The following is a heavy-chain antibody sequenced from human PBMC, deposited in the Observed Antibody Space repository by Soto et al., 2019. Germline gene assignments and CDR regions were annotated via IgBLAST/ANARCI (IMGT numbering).Heavy chain of an antibody. J-gene: IGHJ3*02. CDR3: TTEVPDAFAI. V-gene: IGHV3-15*01. CDR1: GFTFNNAW. Sequence: EVQLVDSGGGLVKPGGSLRLSCAGSGFTFNNAWMSWVRQAPGKGLEWVGRIKSKTDGGTTHYAAPVKGRFTISRDDSKNTLYLEMNSLKTEYTAVYYCTTEVPDAFAIWGQGTMVTVSS. CDR2: IKSKTDGGTT. D-gene: IGHD3-10*01.